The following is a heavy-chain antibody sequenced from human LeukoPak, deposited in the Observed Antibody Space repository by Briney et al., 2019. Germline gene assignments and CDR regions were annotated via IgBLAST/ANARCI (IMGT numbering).Heavy chain of an antibody. CDR2: IYPGDSDT. CDR3: ARRGYCATTTCYRLFDY. D-gene: IGHD2-2*01. Sequence: GESLKISCKGSGYSFSTYWIAWVRQMSGKGLEWMGIIYPGDSDTRYSPSFQGQVTISADKSITTAYLQWSSLKASDTAMYYCARRGYCATTTCYRLFDYWGQGTLVTVSS. V-gene: IGHV5-51*01. J-gene: IGHJ4*02. CDR1: GYSFSTYW.